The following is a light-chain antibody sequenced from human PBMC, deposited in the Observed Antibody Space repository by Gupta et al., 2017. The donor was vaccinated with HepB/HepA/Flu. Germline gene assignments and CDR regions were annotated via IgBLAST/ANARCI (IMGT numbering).Light chain of an antibody. V-gene: IGLV2-8*01. CDR1: SSDIGNYNY. CDR2: EVS. J-gene: IGLJ3*02. CDR3: SSYVGTNKGV. Sequence: QSALTQPPSASGSPGQSVPISCTGTSSDIGNYNYVSWYQQHPGKPPKIMIYEVSKRPSGVPDRFSGSKSGNTASLTVSGLQAEDEAYYYCSSYVGTNKGVFGGGTKLTVI.